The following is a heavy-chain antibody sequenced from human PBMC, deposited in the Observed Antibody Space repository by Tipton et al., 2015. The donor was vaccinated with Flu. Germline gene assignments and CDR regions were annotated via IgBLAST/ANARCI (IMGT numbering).Heavy chain of an antibody. V-gene: IGHV4-38-2*01. Sequence: TLSLTCAVSGYSISSGYYWGWIRQPPGKGLEWIGSIYHSGSTYYNPSLKSRVTISVDTSKNQFSLKLSSVTATATAVYFCGRTLYYYVSSGYYVGWGQGTLVSVSS. J-gene: IGHJ4*02. CDR2: IYHSGST. CDR3: GRTLYYYVSSGYYVG. CDR1: GYSISSGYY. D-gene: IGHD3-22*01.